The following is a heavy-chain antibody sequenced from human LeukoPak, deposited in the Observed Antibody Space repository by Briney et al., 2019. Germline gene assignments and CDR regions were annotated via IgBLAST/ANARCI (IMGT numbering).Heavy chain of an antibody. Sequence: GGSLRLSCAASGFTFSSYWMSWVRQAPGKGLEWGADMNQDGSEKAYVDSVKGRFTISRDNAKNSLYLQMNSLRVEDTAVYYCARGLFGGVIVAFDYWGQGPLVPVSS. J-gene: IGHJ4*02. CDR1: GFTFSSYW. CDR3: ARGLFGGVIVAFDY. CDR2: MNQDGSEK. D-gene: IGHD3-16*02. V-gene: IGHV3-7*01.